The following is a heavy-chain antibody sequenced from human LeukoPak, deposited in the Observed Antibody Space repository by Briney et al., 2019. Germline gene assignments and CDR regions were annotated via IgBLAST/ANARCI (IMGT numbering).Heavy chain of an antibody. CDR1: GFTFDDFA. CDR2: ITWNNDTI. Sequence: GGSLRLSCVASGFTFDDFAMHWVRQAPGKGLEWVSGITWNNDTIAYADSVKGRFTISRDNAKNSLYLQMDSLRLEDTALYYRTKGPGLTAFFDYWGQGTLVTVSS. V-gene: IGHV3-9*01. J-gene: IGHJ4*02. D-gene: IGHD2-21*02. CDR3: TKGPGLTAFFDY.